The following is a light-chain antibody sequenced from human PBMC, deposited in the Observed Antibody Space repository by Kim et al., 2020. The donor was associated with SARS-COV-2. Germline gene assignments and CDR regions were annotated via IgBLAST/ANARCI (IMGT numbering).Light chain of an antibody. Sequence: ASEGDRVTSTCRAREKINNWLVWYQQKPGKAPKVLIYMASSLESGVPSRFSGSGSGTEFSLTISSLQPDDFATYYCQQDNSVPLTFGGGTKVDIK. V-gene: IGKV1-5*03. CDR1: EKINNW. CDR2: MAS. CDR3: QQDNSVPLT. J-gene: IGKJ4*01.